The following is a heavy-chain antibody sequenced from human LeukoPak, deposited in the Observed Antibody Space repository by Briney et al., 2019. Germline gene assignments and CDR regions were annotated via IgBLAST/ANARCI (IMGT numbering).Heavy chain of an antibody. Sequence: SETLSLTCAVYGGSFSGYYWSWIRQPPGKGLEWIGEINHSGSTNYNPSLKSRVTISVDTSKNQFSLKLSSVTAADTAVYYCARRVDSSSWFSQIYYFDYWGQGTLVTVSS. CDR3: ARRVDSSSWFSQIYYFDY. V-gene: IGHV4-34*01. CDR2: INHSGST. J-gene: IGHJ4*02. CDR1: GGSFSGYY. D-gene: IGHD6-13*01.